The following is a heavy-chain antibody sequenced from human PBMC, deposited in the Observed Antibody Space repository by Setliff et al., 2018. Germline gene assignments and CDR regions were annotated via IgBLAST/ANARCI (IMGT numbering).Heavy chain of an antibody. CDR3: ACLTGTNDY. J-gene: IGHJ4*02. D-gene: IGHD1-7*01. Sequence: SETLSLTCTVSGGSISSGIYYWSWIRQPAGKGLEWIGRMYASGSTKYNPSLKSRVTISVDTSKNQVSLKLTSVTAADTAVYYCACLTGTNDYWGQGTLVTVS. V-gene: IGHV4-61*02. CDR2: MYASGST. CDR1: GGSISSGIYY.